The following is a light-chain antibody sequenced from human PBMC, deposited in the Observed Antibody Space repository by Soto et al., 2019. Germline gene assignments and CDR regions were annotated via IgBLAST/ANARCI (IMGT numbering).Light chain of an antibody. CDR2: DAS. J-gene: IGKJ2*01. V-gene: IGKV1-5*01. CDR3: QQYYNSLYT. CDR1: QTISNW. Sequence: DIQMTQSPSTLSASVGDRVTITCRASQTISNWLAWYQQKPGKAPKVLIYDASSLGSGVPSRFSGSGSGTEFTLTISSLQAEDVAVYYCQQYYNSLYTFGQGTKLEIK.